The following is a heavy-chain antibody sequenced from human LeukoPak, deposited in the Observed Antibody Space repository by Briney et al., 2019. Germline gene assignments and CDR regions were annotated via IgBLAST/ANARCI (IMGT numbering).Heavy chain of an antibody. D-gene: IGHD3-10*01. Sequence: PSETLSLTCAVYGGSFSGYYWSWIRQPPGKGLEWIGEINHSGSTNYNPSLKSRVTISVDTSKNQFSLKLSSVTAADTAVYYCARGRYYYGSGRISYYYYGMDVWGKGTTVTVSS. J-gene: IGHJ6*04. CDR3: ARGRYYYGSGRISYYYYGMDV. CDR1: GGSFSGYY. V-gene: IGHV4-34*01. CDR2: INHSGST.